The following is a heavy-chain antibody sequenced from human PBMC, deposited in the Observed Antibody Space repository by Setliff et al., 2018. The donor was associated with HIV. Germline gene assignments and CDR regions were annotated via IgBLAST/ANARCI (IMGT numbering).Heavy chain of an antibody. V-gene: IGHV1-2*02. D-gene: IGHD3-10*01. J-gene: IGHJ5*02. CDR3: ARGEATHGPGTYSIYS. CDR2: VNPNGGGT. Sequence: ASVKVSCKASGYTFTSYYMHWVRQAPGQGLEWMGWVNPNGGGTNYAQKFQGRVTMTTDTSVSTAYMEVSSLTSDDTAVYYCARGEATHGPGTYSIYSWGQGTLVTVSS. CDR1: GYTFTSYY.